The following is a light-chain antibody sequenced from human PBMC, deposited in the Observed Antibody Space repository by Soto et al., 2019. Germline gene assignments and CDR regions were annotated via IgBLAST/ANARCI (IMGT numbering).Light chain of an antibody. CDR1: SSNIGSNA. CDR3: ASWDVSLNAGV. V-gene: IGLV1-44*01. J-gene: IGLJ3*02. CDR2: TVA. Sequence: QSVLTQPPSASGTPGQRVTISCSGSSSNIGSNAVNWYQQLPGTAPKLLIYTVAQRPSGVPDRFSGSKSGTSASLAISGLQSEDEADYYCASWDVSLNAGVFGGGTKLTVL.